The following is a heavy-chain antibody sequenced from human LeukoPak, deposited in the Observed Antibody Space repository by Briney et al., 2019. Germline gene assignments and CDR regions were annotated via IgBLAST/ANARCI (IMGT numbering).Heavy chain of an antibody. CDR1: GFTFSSYG. J-gene: IGHJ6*02. V-gene: IGHV3-33*01. CDR2: IWYDGSNK. CDR3: ARDNYGMDV. Sequence: PGGSLRLSCAASGFTFSSYGMHWVRQAPGKGLEWVAVIWYDGSNKYYADSAKGRFTISRDNSKNTLYLQMNSLRAEDTAVYYCARDNYGMDVWGQGTTVTVSS.